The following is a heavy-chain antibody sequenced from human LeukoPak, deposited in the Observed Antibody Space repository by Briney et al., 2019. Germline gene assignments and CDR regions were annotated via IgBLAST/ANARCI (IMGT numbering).Heavy chain of an antibody. J-gene: IGHJ4*02. D-gene: IGHD6-19*01. V-gene: IGHV1-69*04. CDR1: GGTFSSYT. CDR3: ARDAGGGWYSVY. CDR2: IIPILGIA. Sequence: ASVKVSCKASGGTFSSYTISWVRQAPGQGLEWMGRIIPILGIANYAQKFQGRVTITADKSTSTAYMELSSLRSEDTAVYYCARDAGGGWYSVYWGQGTLVTVPS.